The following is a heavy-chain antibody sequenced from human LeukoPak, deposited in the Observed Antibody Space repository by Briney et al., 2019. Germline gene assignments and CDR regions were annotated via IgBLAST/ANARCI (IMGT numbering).Heavy chain of an antibody. Sequence: SSETLSLTCTVSGGSISSGDYYWSWIRQPPGKGLEWIGYIYYSGSTYYNPSLKSRVIISVDTSKNQFSLKLSSVTAADTAVYYCARGQREYYDFWSGYVDYWGQGTLVTVSS. CDR2: IYYSGST. CDR3: ARGQREYYDFWSGYVDY. V-gene: IGHV4-30-4*08. CDR1: GGSISSGDYY. D-gene: IGHD3-3*01. J-gene: IGHJ4*02.